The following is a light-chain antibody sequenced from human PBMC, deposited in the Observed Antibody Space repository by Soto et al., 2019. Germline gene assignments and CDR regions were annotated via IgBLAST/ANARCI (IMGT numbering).Light chain of an antibody. CDR1: QDIGKS. CDR2: AAS. J-gene: IGKJ1*01. V-gene: IGKV1-27*01. Sequence: DIQMTQSPSSLSASVGARLTITCRASQDIGKSLAWYQQRPGKVPKPLIYAASTLHSGVPSRFSGGGSGTPVTLTISNLQPEDVATYSGHMYVTAPETFGQGTKVEIK. CDR3: HMYVTAPET.